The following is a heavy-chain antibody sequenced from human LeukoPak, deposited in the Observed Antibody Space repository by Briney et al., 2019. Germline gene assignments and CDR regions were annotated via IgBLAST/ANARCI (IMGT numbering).Heavy chain of an antibody. CDR1: GGSVSSGSYY. CDR3: ARDRGSSGYYPEYFQH. D-gene: IGHD3-22*01. Sequence: SETLSLTCTVSGGSVSSGSYYWSWIRQPPGKGLEWIGYIYYSGSTNYNPSLKSRVTISVDTSKNQFSLKLSSVTAADTAVYYCARDRGSSGYYPEYFQHWGQGTLVTVSS. J-gene: IGHJ1*01. V-gene: IGHV4-61*01. CDR2: IYYSGST.